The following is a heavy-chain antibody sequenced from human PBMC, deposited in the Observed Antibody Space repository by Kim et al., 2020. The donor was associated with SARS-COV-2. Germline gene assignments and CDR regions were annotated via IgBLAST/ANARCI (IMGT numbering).Heavy chain of an antibody. V-gene: IGHV7-4-1*02. J-gene: IGHJ5*02. CDR2: INTNTGNP. Sequence: ASVKVSCKASGYTFTSYAMNWVRQAPGQGLEWMGWINTNTGNPTYAQGFTGRFVFSLDTSVSTAYLQISSLKAEDTAVYYCARDGGPTWIAPTRIGESRIDPWGQGTLVTVSS. CDR1: GYTFTSYA. CDR3: ARDGGPTWIAPTRIGESRIDP. D-gene: IGHD3-10*01.